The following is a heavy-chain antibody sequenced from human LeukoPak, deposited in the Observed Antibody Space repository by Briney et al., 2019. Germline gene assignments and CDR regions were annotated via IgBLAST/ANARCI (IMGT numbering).Heavy chain of an antibody. D-gene: IGHD6-13*01. CDR1: GYTFTSYG. CDR2: ISAYNGNT. CDR3: ARGEGDYSSGWYNWFDP. Sequence: ASVKVSCKASGYTFTSYGISWVRQAPGQGLEWMGWISAYNGNTNYAQKLQGRVTMTTDTSTSTAYMELRSLRSDDTAVYYCARGEGDYSSGWYNWFDPWGQGTLVTVSS. V-gene: IGHV1-18*01. J-gene: IGHJ5*02.